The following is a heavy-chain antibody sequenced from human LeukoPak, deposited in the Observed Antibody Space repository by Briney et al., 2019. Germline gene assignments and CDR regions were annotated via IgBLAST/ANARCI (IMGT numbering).Heavy chain of an antibody. V-gene: IGHV1-3*01. CDR2: INAGNGNT. CDR1: GYTFTSYA. J-gene: IGHJ6*02. Sequence: ASVKVSCKASGYTFTSYAMHWVRQAPGQRLEWMGWINAGNGNTKYSQKFQGRVTITRDTSASTAYVELSSLRSEDTAVYYCARDRWLLADSSGYGMDVWGQGTTVTVSS. CDR3: ARDRWLLADSSGYGMDV. D-gene: IGHD3-22*01.